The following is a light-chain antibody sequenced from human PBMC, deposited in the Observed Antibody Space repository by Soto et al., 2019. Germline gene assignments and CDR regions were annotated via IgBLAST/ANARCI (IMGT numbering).Light chain of an antibody. CDR3: QQFGGSLYT. Sequence: EIGLTQPPGPLSLSPGEIATLSCRASQSLSSNYLAWYQLKPGQAPRLLIYGASNRATGIPDRFRGSGSGTDFTLTIARLEPEDFAVYYCQQFGGSLYTFGQGTKLEIK. CDR2: GAS. J-gene: IGKJ2*01. V-gene: IGKV3-20*01. CDR1: QSLSSNY.